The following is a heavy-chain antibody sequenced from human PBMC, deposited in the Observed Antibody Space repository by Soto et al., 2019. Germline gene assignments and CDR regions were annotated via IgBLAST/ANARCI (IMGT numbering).Heavy chain of an antibody. V-gene: IGHV3-30*03. J-gene: IGHJ2*01. D-gene: IGHD3-22*01. Sequence: PGGSLRLSCETSGFTFSNYGMHWVRQAPGKGLEWLAVISYDGNNKYYADSVKGRFSISRDNYKNTLYLQMNSLRAEDTAVYYCARDLIYYDSTVGWYFDLWGRGTLVTVSS. CDR3: ARDLIYYDSTVGWYFDL. CDR1: GFTFSNYG. CDR2: ISYDGNNK.